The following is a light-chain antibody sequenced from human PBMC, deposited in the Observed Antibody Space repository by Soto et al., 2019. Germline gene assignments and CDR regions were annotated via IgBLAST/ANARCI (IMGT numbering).Light chain of an antibody. CDR1: SSDVGGYNH. Sequence: QSALTQPASVSGSPGQSITISCTGTSSDVGGYNHVSWYQQHPGKAPKVMIYDVSNRPSGVSNRFSGSKSGNTASLAISGLQDEDEADYYCSSYTSSSTQYVFGTGTKVTVL. CDR2: DVS. CDR3: SSYTSSSTQYV. V-gene: IGLV2-14*01. J-gene: IGLJ1*01.